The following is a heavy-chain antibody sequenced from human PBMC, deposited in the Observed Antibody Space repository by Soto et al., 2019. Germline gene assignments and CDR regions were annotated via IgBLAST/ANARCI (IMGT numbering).Heavy chain of an antibody. V-gene: IGHV4-59*01. Sequence: QVQLQESGPGLVKPSETLSLTCTVSGGSISSYYWSWIRQPPGKGLEWIGYIYYSGSTNYNPSLKSRVTISVDTSKKQFSLKLSSVTAADTAVYYCARTNVPDAFDIWCQGTMVTVSS. CDR3: ARTNVPDAFDI. CDR2: IYYSGST. J-gene: IGHJ3*02. CDR1: GGSISSYY.